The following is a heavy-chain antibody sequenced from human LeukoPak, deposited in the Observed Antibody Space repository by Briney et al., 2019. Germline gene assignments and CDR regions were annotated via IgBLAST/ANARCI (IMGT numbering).Heavy chain of an antibody. CDR2: IYSGGST. CDR1: GFTVSSNY. D-gene: IGHD3-9*01. V-gene: IGHV3-53*01. CDR3: ARAETTGYYYYFDY. Sequence: GGSLRLSCAASGFTVSSNYMSWVRQAPGKGLEWVSVIYSGGSTYYADSVKGRFTISRDNSKNTLYLQMNSLRAEDTAVYYCARAETTGYYYYFDYWDQGTLVTVSS. J-gene: IGHJ4*02.